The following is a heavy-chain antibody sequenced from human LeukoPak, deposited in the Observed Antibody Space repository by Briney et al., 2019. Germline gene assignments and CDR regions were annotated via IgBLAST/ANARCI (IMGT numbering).Heavy chain of an antibody. D-gene: IGHD5-24*01. J-gene: IGHJ4*02. V-gene: IGHV3-33*01. CDR1: GFTFSSYG. CDR3: ARRGSMATPDY. CDR2: IWYDGSNK. Sequence: GGSLRLSCAASGFTFSSYGMHWVRQAPGKGLEWVAVIWYDGSNKYYADSVKGRFTISRDNSKNTLYLQMNSLRAEDTAVYYCARRGSMATPDYWGQGTLVTVSS.